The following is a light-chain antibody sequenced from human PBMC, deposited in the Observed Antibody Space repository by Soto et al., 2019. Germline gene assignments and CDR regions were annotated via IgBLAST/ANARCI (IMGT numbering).Light chain of an antibody. V-gene: IGLV2-14*03. CDR1: SSDVGGYNY. Sequence: QSVLTQPASVSGSPGQSITISCTGTSSDVGGYNYVSWYQQHPGKAPKLMIYDVINRPSGVSNRFSGSKSGNTASLTISGLQAEDEADYYCSSYRSSSTPVVFGGGTKLTVL. CDR3: SSYRSSSTPVV. J-gene: IGLJ2*01. CDR2: DVI.